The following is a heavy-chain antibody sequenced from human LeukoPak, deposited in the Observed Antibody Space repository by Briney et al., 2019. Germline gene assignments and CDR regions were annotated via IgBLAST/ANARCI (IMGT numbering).Heavy chain of an antibody. Sequence: GGSLRLSCVASGFTFSSSWMYWVRQAPGKGLVWASRISSDGSSTTYADSVKGRFTITRDNAENTLYLQMSSLRVEDTAVYYCARADSSWANDYWGQGTLVTVSS. CDR2: ISSDGSST. CDR1: GFTFSSSW. V-gene: IGHV3-74*01. CDR3: ARADSSWANDY. J-gene: IGHJ4*02. D-gene: IGHD6-13*01.